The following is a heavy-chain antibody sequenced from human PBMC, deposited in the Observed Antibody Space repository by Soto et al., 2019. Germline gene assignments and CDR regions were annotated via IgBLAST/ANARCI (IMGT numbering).Heavy chain of an antibody. CDR2: ISSSSSTI. CDR3: ARDGYCVSTTCYFLPDV. D-gene: IGHD2-2*03. J-gene: IGHJ6*02. CDR1: GFTFSRYG. Sequence: EVQVVESGGGLVQPGGSLRLSCAASGFTFSRYGMNWVRQAPGKGLEWVAYISSSSSTIYYADSVKARFTISRDNAKNSLYLQMNSLRDEDTAVYYCARDGYCVSTTCYFLPDVWGQGTTVTVSS. V-gene: IGHV3-48*02.